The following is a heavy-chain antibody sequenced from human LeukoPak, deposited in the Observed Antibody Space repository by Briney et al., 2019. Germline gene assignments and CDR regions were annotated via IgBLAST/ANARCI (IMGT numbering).Heavy chain of an antibody. V-gene: IGHV3-74*01. CDR2: INSDGSTT. CDR3: ARDDYGGRGEFDY. D-gene: IGHD4-23*01. CDR1: GFTFSSYW. Sequence: GGSLRLSCAAPGFTFSSYWMHWVRQAPGKGLVWVSRINSDGSTTSYADSVKGRFTISRDNAKNTLYLQMNSLRAEDTAVYYCARDDYGGRGEFDYWGQGTLDTVSS. J-gene: IGHJ4*02.